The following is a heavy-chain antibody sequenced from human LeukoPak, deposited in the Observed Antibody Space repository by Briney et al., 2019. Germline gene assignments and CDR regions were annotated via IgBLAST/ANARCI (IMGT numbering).Heavy chain of an antibody. J-gene: IGHJ4*02. CDR3: AKYYYGSGSYPGY. D-gene: IGHD3-10*01. CDR1: GFSFSSYA. V-gene: IGHV3-23*01. Sequence: PGGSLRLSCAASGFSFSSYAMSWVRQAPGKGLEWVSGISGTGGSTYYADSVKGRLTISRDNSKNTLYLQMNSLRAEDSAVYYCAKYYYGSGSYPGYWGQGTLVTVSS. CDR2: ISGTGGST.